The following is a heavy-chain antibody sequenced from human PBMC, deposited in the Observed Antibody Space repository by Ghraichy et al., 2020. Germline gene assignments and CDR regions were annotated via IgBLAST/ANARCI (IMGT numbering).Heavy chain of an antibody. D-gene: IGHD3-10*01. CDR3: ARFERVRGVIKYGGP. Sequence: SETLSLTCAVYGGSFSGYYWSWIRQPPGKGLEWIGEINHSGSTNYNPSLKSRVTISVDTSKNQFSLKLSSVTAADTAVYYCARFERVRGVIKYGGPWGQGTLVTVSS. V-gene: IGHV4-34*01. J-gene: IGHJ5*02. CDR1: GGSFSGYY. CDR2: INHSGST.